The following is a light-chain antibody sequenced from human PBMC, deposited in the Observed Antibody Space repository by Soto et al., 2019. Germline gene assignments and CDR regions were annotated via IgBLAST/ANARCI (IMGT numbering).Light chain of an antibody. J-gene: IGKJ4*01. CDR3: QQYGSSPLT. Sequence: EIVMTQSPATLSVSPGETTRLSCRASQNINSDVAWYQQKVGQTPRLLIHGASTRATGIAARFSGSGSGTDFTLTISSLEPADFAVYYCQQYGSSPLTFGGGTKVDIK. V-gene: IGKV3D-15*02. CDR2: GAS. CDR1: QNINSD.